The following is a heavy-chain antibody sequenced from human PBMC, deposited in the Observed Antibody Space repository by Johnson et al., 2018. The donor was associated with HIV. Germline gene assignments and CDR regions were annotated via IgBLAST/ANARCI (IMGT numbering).Heavy chain of an antibody. CDR3: AREATYYDYVWGSYAFDI. V-gene: IGHV3-66*03. D-gene: IGHD3-16*01. CDR1: GFTVSSNY. J-gene: IGHJ3*02. Sequence: QLVESGGGLIQPGGSLRLSCAASGFTVSSNYMSWVRQAPGKGLEWVSVIYSGGSTYYADSVKGRFTISRDNSKNTLFMQMNSLRGEDTAVYYCAREATYYDYVWGSYAFDIWGQGTLVTVSS. CDR2: IYSGGST.